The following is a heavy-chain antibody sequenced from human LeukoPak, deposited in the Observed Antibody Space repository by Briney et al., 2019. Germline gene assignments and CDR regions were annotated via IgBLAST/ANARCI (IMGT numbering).Heavy chain of an antibody. D-gene: IGHD2-8*01. V-gene: IGHV3-20*04. CDR3: STDPRLLIY. J-gene: IGHJ4*01. CDR2: INWNGGST. CDR1: GFNFDDYG. Sequence: GGSLRLSCAVSGFNFDDYGMSWVRQAPGKGLEWVSGINWNGGSTGYADSVKGRFTISRDNAKNSLYLQMNGLRPEDTALYYCSTDPRLLIYWGHGTLVTVSS.